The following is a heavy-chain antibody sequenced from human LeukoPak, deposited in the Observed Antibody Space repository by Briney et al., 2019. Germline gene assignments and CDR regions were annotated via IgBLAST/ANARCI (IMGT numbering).Heavy chain of an antibody. Sequence: GFXXXSYSMNWVRQAPGKGLEWVSYISSSSSTIYYADSVKGRFTISRDNAKNSLYLQMNSLRAEDTAVYYCARVRARSFDYWGQGTLVTVSS. V-gene: IGHV3-48*01. CDR3: ARVRARSFDY. CDR2: ISSSSSTI. J-gene: IGHJ4*02. CDR1: GFXXXSYS.